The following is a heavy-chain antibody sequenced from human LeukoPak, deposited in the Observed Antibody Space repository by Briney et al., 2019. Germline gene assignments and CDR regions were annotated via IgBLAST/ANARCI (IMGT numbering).Heavy chain of an antibody. CDR2: INHSGST. CDR3: ARHALSLVRGVITSYYFDY. J-gene: IGHJ4*02. V-gene: IGHV4-34*01. Sequence: SETLSLTCAVYGGSFSRYYWSWIRQPPGKGLEWIGEINHSGSTNYNPSLKSRVTISVDTSKNQFSLKLSSVTAADTAVYYCARHALSLVRGVITSYYFDYWGQGTLVSVSS. D-gene: IGHD3-10*01. CDR1: GGSFSRYY.